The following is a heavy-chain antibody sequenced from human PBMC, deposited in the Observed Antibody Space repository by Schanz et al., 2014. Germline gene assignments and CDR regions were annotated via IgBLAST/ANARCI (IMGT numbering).Heavy chain of an antibody. CDR3: YGMDV. Sequence: QVQLQESGPGLVKPSQTLSLTCAVSGGSISSGGYSWSWIRQPPGKGLEWIGYIFFRGSTYYNPSHKSRVTISIDTSKNQFSLRLPSVTAADTAVYYCYGMDVWGQGTTVTVSS. J-gene: IGHJ6*02. CDR1: GGSISSGGYS. CDR2: IFFRGST. V-gene: IGHV4-30-4*07.